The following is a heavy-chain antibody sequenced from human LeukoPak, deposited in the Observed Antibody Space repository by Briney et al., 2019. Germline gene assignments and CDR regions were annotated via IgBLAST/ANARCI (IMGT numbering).Heavy chain of an antibody. D-gene: IGHD5-18*01. V-gene: IGHV4-34*01. CDR1: GGSFSGYY. CDR2: INHSGST. Sequence: PSETLSLTCAVYGGSFSGYYWSWIRQPPGKGLEWIGEINHSGSTNYNPSLKSRVTISVDTSKNQFSLKLSSVTAADTAVYYCANIRHGYSYGPPYYYYGMDVWGQGTTVTVSS. CDR3: ANIRHGYSYGPPYYYYGMDV. J-gene: IGHJ6*02.